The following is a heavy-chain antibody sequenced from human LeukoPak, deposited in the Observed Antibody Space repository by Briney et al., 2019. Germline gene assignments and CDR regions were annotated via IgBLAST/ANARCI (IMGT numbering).Heavy chain of an antibody. D-gene: IGHD3-22*01. CDR3: ARIRSARGMVVVITPDHEVHNDAFDI. Sequence: SETLSLTCTVSGGSISSSSYYWGWIRQPPGKGLEWIGSIYYSGSTYYNPSLKSRVTISVDTSKNQFSLKLSSVTAADTAVYYCARIRSARGMVVVITPDHEVHNDAFDIWGQGTMVTVSS. CDR1: GGSISSSSYY. V-gene: IGHV4-39*07. CDR2: IYYSGST. J-gene: IGHJ3*02.